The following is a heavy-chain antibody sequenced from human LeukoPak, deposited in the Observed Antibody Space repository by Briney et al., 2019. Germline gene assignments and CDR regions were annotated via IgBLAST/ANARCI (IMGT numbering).Heavy chain of an antibody. CDR1: GGSFSGYH. CDR3: ARGRHDITMIVVVMTSVSYYLDV. Sequence: RPSETLSLTCAVYGGSFSGYHWTWIRQSPGKGLEWIGDINPSGNTYYNPSLKSRLTISVDTSKNQFSLKLRSVTAADTAVYYCARGRHDITMIVVVMTSVSYYLDVWGKGTTVTVS. J-gene: IGHJ6*03. V-gene: IGHV4-34*01. D-gene: IGHD3-22*01. CDR2: INPSGNT.